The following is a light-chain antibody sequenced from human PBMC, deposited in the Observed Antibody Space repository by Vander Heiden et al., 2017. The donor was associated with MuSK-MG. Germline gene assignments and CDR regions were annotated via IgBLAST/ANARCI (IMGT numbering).Light chain of an antibody. Sequence: EIVMTQSPATLSVSPGERATLSCRASQSVSSNLAWYQQKPGQAPRLLIYGASTRATGIPARFSGSGSGTEFTLTISSLQSEDFAVYYCQHYNYWPSWTFGQGTKVEIK. CDR1: QSVSSN. CDR2: GAS. J-gene: IGKJ1*01. CDR3: QHYNYWPSWT. V-gene: IGKV3-15*01.